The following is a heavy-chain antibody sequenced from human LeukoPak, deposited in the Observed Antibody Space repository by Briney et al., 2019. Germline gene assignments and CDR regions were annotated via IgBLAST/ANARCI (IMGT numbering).Heavy chain of an antibody. Sequence: AAVKVSCKASGYTFTSYGISWVRQAPGQRREWMGWISAYNGKTNDAQKLQGRVTMTTDTSTSTAYMELRSLRSDDTAVYYCARDFPAGLWWSEYFQHWGQGTLVTVSS. J-gene: IGHJ1*01. CDR3: ARDFPAGLWWSEYFQH. CDR1: GYTFTSYG. CDR2: ISAYNGKT. D-gene: IGHD2-21*01. V-gene: IGHV1-18*01.